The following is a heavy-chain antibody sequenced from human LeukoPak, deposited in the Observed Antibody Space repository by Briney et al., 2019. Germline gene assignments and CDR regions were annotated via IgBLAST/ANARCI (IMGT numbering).Heavy chain of an antibody. V-gene: IGHV3-13*01. CDR2: IGTAGDT. CDR1: GFTFSSYD. J-gene: IGHJ5*02. CDR3: AKEFYDSSGYSPFDP. D-gene: IGHD3-22*01. Sequence: GGSLRLSCAASGFTFSSYDMHWVRQATGKGLEWVSAIGTAGDTYYPGSVKGRFTISRDNSKNTLYLQMNTLRADDTAVYYCAKEFYDSSGYSPFDPWGQGTLVTVSS.